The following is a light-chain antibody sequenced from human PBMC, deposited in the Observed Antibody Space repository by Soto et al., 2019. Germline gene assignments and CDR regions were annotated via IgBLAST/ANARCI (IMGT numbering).Light chain of an antibody. Sequence: EIVLTQSPGTLSLSPGERATLSCRASQSGFSTYLAWFQQRPGQAPRLLIYGASNSAAGIPDRFRGSGSGTDFNLTISRLEPEDFAVSYCHQYGNCASTLGQGTKVEIK. J-gene: IGKJ1*01. V-gene: IGKV3-20*01. CDR1: QSGFSTY. CDR3: HQYGNCAST. CDR2: GAS.